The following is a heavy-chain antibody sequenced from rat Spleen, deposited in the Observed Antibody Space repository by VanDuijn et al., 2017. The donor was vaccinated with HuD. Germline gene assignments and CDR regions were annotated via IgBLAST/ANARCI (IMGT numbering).Heavy chain of an antibody. Sequence: EVQLVESGGGLVQPGRSLKLSCVALRFTFSDYGMHWIRQAPTKGLEWVASISPSGGRTNYRDSVKGRFTISRDNAENTVYLQMDSLRSEDTATYYCATDGYYDGTYYAVYVMDAWGQGASVTVSS. CDR2: ISPSGGRT. J-gene: IGHJ4*01. CDR1: RFTFSDYG. V-gene: IGHV5-19*01. CDR3: ATDGYYDGTYYAVYVMDA. D-gene: IGHD1-12*02.